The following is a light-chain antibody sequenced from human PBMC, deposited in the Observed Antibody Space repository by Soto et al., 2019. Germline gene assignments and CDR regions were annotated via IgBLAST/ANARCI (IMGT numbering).Light chain of an antibody. Sequence: EIVMTQSPGTLCLFPGERAALSGMASQSVSSSYLAWYQQKPGQAPRLLIYGASSRATGIPDRFSGSGSGTDFTLTISRLEPEDFAVYYCQQYGSSPPITFGQGTRLEIK. CDR3: QQYGSSPPIT. CDR2: GAS. V-gene: IGKV3-20*01. J-gene: IGKJ5*01. CDR1: QSVSSSY.